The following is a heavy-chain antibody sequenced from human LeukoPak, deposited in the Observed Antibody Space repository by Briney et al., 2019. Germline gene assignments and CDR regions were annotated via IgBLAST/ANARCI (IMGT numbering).Heavy chain of an antibody. CDR2: IYTSGST. CDR3: VRGIVGAPRGLFEP. CDR1: GGSISSYY. J-gene: IGHJ5*02. V-gene: IGHV4-4*07. Sequence: SETLSLTCTVSGGSISSYYWSWIRQPAGKRLEWIGRIYTSGSTNYNPSLKSRVTMSVDTSKNQFSLKLTSVTPADPAVYYCVRGIVGAPRGLFEPGREGTLHSVST. D-gene: IGHD1-26*01.